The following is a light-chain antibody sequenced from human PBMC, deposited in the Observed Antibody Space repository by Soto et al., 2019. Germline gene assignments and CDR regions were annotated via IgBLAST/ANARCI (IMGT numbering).Light chain of an antibody. Sequence: IVLTQSPGTLSLSPGERGALSCRASQSVSSNYVAWYQQKPGQAPRLLISGASNRATGTPDRFRGSGSGKDFTLTITRLEPEDFPVYYYHQYGSEPSTLGQGTKVDIK. CDR1: QSVSSNY. V-gene: IGKV3-20*01. CDR2: GAS. CDR3: HQYGSEPST. J-gene: IGKJ1*01.